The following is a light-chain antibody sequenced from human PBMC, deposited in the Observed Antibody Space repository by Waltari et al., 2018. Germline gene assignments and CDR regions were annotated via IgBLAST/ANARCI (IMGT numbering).Light chain of an antibody. V-gene: IGLV2-14*01. CDR2: EVN. CDR1: SGYVGSYKY. Sequence: QSALTQPASVSGSPGQSITISCTGSSGYVGSYKYVSWYHQHPGQVPKLIIYEVNRRPSGVSNRFSGSKSGNTASLTISGLQAEDEADYYCSSHTSSSTFVFGTGTKVDVL. J-gene: IGLJ1*01. CDR3: SSHTSSSTFV.